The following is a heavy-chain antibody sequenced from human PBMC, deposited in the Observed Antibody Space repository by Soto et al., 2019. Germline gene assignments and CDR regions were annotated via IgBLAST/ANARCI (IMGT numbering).Heavy chain of an antibody. V-gene: IGHV4-30-4*01. Sequence: QVQLQESGPGLVKPSQTLSLTCTVSGGSISSGDYYWSWIRQPPGKGLEWIGYIYYSGSTYYNPSLKSRVTISVDTSKTQFSLKLSSVTAADTAVYYCAREGPVVTQGYYFDYWGQGTLVTVSS. CDR2: IYYSGST. CDR1: GGSISSGDYY. CDR3: AREGPVVTQGYYFDY. D-gene: IGHD2-21*02. J-gene: IGHJ4*02.